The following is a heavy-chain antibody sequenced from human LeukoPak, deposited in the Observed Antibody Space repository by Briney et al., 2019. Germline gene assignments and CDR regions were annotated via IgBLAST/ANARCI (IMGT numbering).Heavy chain of an antibody. J-gene: IGHJ4*02. Sequence: GRSLRLSCAASGFPYSSYAMHWVRQAPGKGLEWVAVISYDGGNVYYRDSVKGRFTISRDNSKNTLYLQMNSLNADDTAIYHCAKDKWTFCISSTCYGRIGNSWGQGTPVTVSS. D-gene: IGHD2-2*01. CDR3: AKDKWTFCISSTCYGRIGNS. CDR1: GFPYSSYA. CDR2: ISYDGGNV. V-gene: IGHV3-30*04.